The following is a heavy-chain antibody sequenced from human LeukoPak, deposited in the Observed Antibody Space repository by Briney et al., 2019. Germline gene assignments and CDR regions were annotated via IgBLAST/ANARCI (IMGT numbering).Heavy chain of an antibody. CDR1: GYTFTGYY. D-gene: IGHD5-18*01. V-gene: IGHV1-2*02. J-gene: IGHJ5*02. CDR3: ARDTTMITYWFDP. Sequence: ASVKVSCKASGYTFTGYYMHWVRQAPGQELEWMGWINPNSGGTNYAQKFQGRVTMTRDTSVSTAYMEQNRLRSDDTGVYYCARDTTMITYWFDPWGQGTLVTVSS. CDR2: INPNSGGT.